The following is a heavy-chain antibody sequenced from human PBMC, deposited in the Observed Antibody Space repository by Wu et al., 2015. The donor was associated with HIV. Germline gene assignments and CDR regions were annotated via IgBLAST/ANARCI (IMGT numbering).Heavy chain of an antibody. J-gene: IGHJ4*02. Sequence: QVQLVQSGPEVKKPGSSIKISCTASGDHFISYTVSWVRQAPGQGLEWMGRIVPLFDAPYYARNFQDRLTISADGSTATAYMELSNLRSEDTAVYFCTRSSFAGGSDTWYSFDKWGQGTLVTVSS. CDR1: GDHFISYT. V-gene: IGHV1-69*15. CDR3: TRSSFAGGSDTWYSFDK. D-gene: IGHD2-15*01. CDR2: IVPLFDAP.